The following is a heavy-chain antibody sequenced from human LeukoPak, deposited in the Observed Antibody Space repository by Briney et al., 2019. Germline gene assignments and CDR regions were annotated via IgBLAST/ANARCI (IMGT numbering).Heavy chain of an antibody. J-gene: IGHJ5*02. CDR3: ARWANCFDP. CDR2: IYHSGTT. CDR1: GYSISSGYY. V-gene: IGHV4-38-2*02. Sequence: SETLSPTCTVSGYSISSGYYWGWIRQPPGKGLEWIGSIYHSGTTFYNPSLKSRLTISVDTSKNQFSLKMSSVTAADTAVYYCARWANCFDPWGQGTLVTVSS.